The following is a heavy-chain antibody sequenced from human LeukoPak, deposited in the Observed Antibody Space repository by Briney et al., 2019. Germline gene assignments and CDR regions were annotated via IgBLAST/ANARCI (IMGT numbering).Heavy chain of an antibody. D-gene: IGHD4-17*01. V-gene: IGHV3-74*01. Sequence: GGSLRFSCAASGFTFNRYWMHWVRQAPGKGLVWVSRISSDGSNTNYADSVKGRFTISRDNAENTLYLQMGSLTAEDTAVYYCVSRNYGSSPFDYWGQGTLVTVSS. CDR3: VSRNYGSSPFDY. J-gene: IGHJ4*02. CDR2: ISSDGSNT. CDR1: GFTFNRYW.